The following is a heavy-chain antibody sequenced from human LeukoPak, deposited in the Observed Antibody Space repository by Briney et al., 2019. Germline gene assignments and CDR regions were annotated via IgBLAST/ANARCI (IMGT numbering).Heavy chain of an antibody. Sequence: GGSLRLSCAASGFTFSSYAMSWVRQAPGKGLEWVSAISGSGGSTYYADSVKGRFTISRDNSKNTLYLQMNSLRAEDTAVYYCAKAKPVNSDYYDSSEGFDYWGQGTLVTVSS. CDR1: GFTFSSYA. V-gene: IGHV3-23*01. CDR3: AKAKPVNSDYYDSSEGFDY. CDR2: ISGSGGST. J-gene: IGHJ4*02. D-gene: IGHD3-22*01.